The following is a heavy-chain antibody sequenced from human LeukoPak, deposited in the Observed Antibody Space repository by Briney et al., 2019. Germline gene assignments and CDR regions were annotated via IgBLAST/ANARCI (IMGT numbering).Heavy chain of an antibody. CDR1: GFTVSSNY. J-gene: IGHJ6*03. Sequence: GGSLRLSCAASGFTVSSNYMSWVRQAPGKGLEWVSVIYSGGSTYYADSVKGRFTISRDNSKNTLYLQMNSLRAEDTAVYYCARLPVPYYDILTGYYYYYSYMDVWGKGTTVTISS. CDR2: IYSGGST. V-gene: IGHV3-66*04. CDR3: ARLPVPYYDILTGYYYYYSYMDV. D-gene: IGHD3-9*01.